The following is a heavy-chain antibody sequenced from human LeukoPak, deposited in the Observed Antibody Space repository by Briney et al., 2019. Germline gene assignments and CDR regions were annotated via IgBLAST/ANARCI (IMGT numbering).Heavy chain of an antibody. D-gene: IGHD4-17*01. V-gene: IGHV3-53*01. CDR2: IYSGGST. Sequence: GGSLRLSCAASGLTVNNNYMNWVRQAPGKGLEWVSVIYSGGSTYYADSVKGRFTISRDNSKNTLYLQMNSLRAEDTAVYYCARKTTVTVRAPFDMWGQGTMVTVSS. CDR1: GLTVNNNY. CDR3: ARKTTVTVRAPFDM. J-gene: IGHJ3*02.